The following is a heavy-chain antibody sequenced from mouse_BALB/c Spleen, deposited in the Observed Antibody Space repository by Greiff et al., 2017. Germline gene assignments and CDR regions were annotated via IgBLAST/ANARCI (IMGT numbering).Heavy chain of an antibody. D-gene: IGHD3-2*01. J-gene: IGHJ2*01. CDR1: GFTFSSYT. CDR2: ISSGGSYT. CDR3: TREDSSGYDFDY. Sequence: EVKVVESGGGLVKPGGSLKLSCAASGFTFSSYTMSWVRQTPEKRLEWVATISSGGSYTYYPDSVKGRFTISRDNAKNTLYLQMSSLKSEDTAMYYCTREDSSGYDFDYWGQGTTLTVSS. V-gene: IGHV5-6-4*01.